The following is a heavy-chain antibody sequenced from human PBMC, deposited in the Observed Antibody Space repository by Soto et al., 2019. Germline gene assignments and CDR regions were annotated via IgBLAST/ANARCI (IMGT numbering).Heavy chain of an antibody. CDR3: ARGAYCGGDCYSLYYYYYYGMDV. D-gene: IGHD2-21*02. V-gene: IGHV3-21*01. Sequence: PGGSLRLSCAASGFTFSSYSMNWVRQAPGKGLEWVSSISSSSSYIYYADSVKGRFTISRDNAKNSLYLQMNSLRAEDTAVYYCARGAYCGGDCYSLYYYYYYGMDVWGQGTTVTVSS. CDR2: ISSSSSYI. CDR1: GFTFSSYS. J-gene: IGHJ6*02.